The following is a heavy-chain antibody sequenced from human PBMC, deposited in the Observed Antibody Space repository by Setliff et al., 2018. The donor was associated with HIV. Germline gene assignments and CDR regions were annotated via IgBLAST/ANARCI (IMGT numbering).Heavy chain of an antibody. CDR1: GFTFTNFW. Sequence: GGSLRLSCAASGFTFTNFWMSWVRQAPGKGLEWVGRTKSKTDGGTTDYAAPVKGRFTISRDDSKNTLYQKMNSLKTEDTAVYYCTTDASSGWYWYYFDYWGQGTLVTVSS. CDR3: TTDASSGWYWYYFDY. J-gene: IGHJ4*02. D-gene: IGHD6-19*01. V-gene: IGHV3-15*01. CDR2: TKSKTDGGTT.